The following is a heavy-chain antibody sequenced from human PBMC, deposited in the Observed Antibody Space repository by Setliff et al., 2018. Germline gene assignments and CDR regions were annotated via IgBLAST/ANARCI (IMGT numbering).Heavy chain of an antibody. Sequence: ASVKVSCKASGYTFTNYGISWVRQAPGQGLEWMGYINTYNGDTYYAQRLQGRVTVTTDTSTSTAYMELRSLRSDDTAMYHCVRDVDKYDTSEYPIFDYWGQGTLVTVS. CDR2: INTYNGDT. J-gene: IGHJ4*02. CDR3: VRDVDKYDTSEYPIFDY. CDR1: GYTFTNYG. D-gene: IGHD3-22*01. V-gene: IGHV1-18*01.